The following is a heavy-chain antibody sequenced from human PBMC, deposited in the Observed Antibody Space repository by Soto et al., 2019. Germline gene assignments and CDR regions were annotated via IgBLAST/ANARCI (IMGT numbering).Heavy chain of an antibody. CDR3: ARDWVRGYSYGPARLGDYYYYGMDV. Sequence: GASVKVSCKASGGTFSSYAISWVRQAPGQGLEWMGGIIPIFGTANYAQKFQGRVTITADESTSTAYMELSSLRSEDTAVYYCARDWVRGYSYGPARLGDYYYYGMDVWGQGTTVTVSS. V-gene: IGHV1-69*13. D-gene: IGHD5-18*01. CDR1: GGTFSSYA. J-gene: IGHJ6*02. CDR2: IIPIFGTA.